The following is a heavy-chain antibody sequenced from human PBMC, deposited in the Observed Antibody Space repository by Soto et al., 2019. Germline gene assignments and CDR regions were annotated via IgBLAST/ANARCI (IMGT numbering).Heavy chain of an antibody. CDR1: GGSISRGYYY. Sequence: PSETLSLTCSVSGGSISRGYYYWSWIRQPPGKGLEWIGNIFYTGNTNYNPSLKSRLSISIDTSNYQFSLKLSSVTAADTAVYYCARDGDGRMTTNPYYYNGMDVWGPGTTVTVSS. D-gene: IGHD4-4*01. CDR2: IFYTGNT. V-gene: IGHV4-61*01. J-gene: IGHJ6*02. CDR3: ARDGDGRMTTNPYYYNGMDV.